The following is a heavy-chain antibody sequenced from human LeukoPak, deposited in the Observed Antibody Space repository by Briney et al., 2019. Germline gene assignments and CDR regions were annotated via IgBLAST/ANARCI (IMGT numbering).Heavy chain of an antibody. CDR1: GYTFTGYY. V-gene: IGHV1-2*04. J-gene: IGHJ5*02. CDR2: INPNSGGT. D-gene: IGHD2-2*01. CDR3: ARSICSSTSCYLGGFDP. Sequence: ASVKVSCEASGYTFTGYYMHWVRQAPGQGLEWMGWINPNSGGTNYAQKFQGWVTMTRDTSISTAYMELSRLRSDDTAVYYCARSICSSTSCYLGGFDPWGQGTLVTVSS.